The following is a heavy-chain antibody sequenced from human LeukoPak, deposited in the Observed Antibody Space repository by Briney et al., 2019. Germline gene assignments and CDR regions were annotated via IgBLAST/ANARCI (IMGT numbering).Heavy chain of an antibody. CDR3: ARVIMITFGGIKFDP. V-gene: IGHV4-4*07. Sequence: SETLSLTCTVSGGSISSYYWSWIRQPAGKGLEWIGRIYTSGSTNYNPSLKSRVTISVDKSKNQFSLKLSSVTAADTAVYYCARVIMITFGGIKFDPWGQGTLVTVSS. J-gene: IGHJ5*02. CDR2: IYTSGST. D-gene: IGHD3-16*01. CDR1: GGSISSYY.